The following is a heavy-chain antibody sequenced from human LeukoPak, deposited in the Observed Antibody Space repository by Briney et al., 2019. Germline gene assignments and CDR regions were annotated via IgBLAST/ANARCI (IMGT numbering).Heavy chain of an antibody. V-gene: IGHV3-23*01. D-gene: IGHD3-16*01. CDR3: AKGVYTYWGAHTYFDY. CDR1: GFTFSIYG. J-gene: IGHJ4*02. CDR2: ISGSGGST. Sequence: PGGSLRLSCAASGFTFSIYGLSWVRQAPGRGLEWVSAISGSGGSTYYADSVKGRFTISRDNSKNTLYLQMNSLRAEDTAVYYCAKGVYTYWGAHTYFDYWGQGTLVTVSS.